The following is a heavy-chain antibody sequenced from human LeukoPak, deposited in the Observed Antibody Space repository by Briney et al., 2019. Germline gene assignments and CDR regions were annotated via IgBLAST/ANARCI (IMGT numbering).Heavy chain of an antibody. J-gene: IGHJ4*02. CDR3: AKEVEWLPRY. Sequence: SGGSLRLSCAASGFTFSSYAMSWVRQAPGKGLEWVSAISGSGDNTYYADSVKGRFTISRDNSKNTLYLQMNSLRAEDTAVYYCAKEVEWLPRYWGQGTLVTVSS. CDR1: GFTFSSYA. D-gene: IGHD3-3*01. V-gene: IGHV3-23*01. CDR2: ISGSGDNT.